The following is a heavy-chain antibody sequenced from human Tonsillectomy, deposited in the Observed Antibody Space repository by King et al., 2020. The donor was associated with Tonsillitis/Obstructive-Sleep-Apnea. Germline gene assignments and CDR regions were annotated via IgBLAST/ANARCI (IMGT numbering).Heavy chain of an antibody. Sequence: VQLVESGGGVVQPGRSLRLSCAASGFPFSNYGMHWVRQAPGKGLEWVAVISYDRSNKYSVDSVKGRLTFSRDNSKNTLYLPMNSLRAEDTAVYYCAKGNSTMRGNYNYYYMDVWGKGTTVTVSS. V-gene: IGHV3-30*18. J-gene: IGHJ6*03. CDR1: GFPFSNYG. CDR3: AKGNSTMRGNYNYYYMDV. CDR2: ISYDRSNK. D-gene: IGHD6-13*01.